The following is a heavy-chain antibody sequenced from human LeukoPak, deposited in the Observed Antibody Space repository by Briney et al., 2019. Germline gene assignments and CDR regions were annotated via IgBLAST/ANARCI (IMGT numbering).Heavy chain of an antibody. J-gene: IGHJ6*02. CDR3: ARDLEDIVLMVYATHYYYYGMDV. D-gene: IGHD2-8*01. V-gene: IGHV3-30*02. CDR2: IWYDGSNE. Sequence: PGGSLRLSCAVSGFTFRNAGMNWVRQAPGKGLEWVAIIWYDGSNEYYGDSVKGRFTISRDNSKNTLYLQMNSLRAEDTAVYYCARDLEDIVLMVYATHYYYYGMDVWGQGTTVTVSS. CDR1: GFTFRNAG.